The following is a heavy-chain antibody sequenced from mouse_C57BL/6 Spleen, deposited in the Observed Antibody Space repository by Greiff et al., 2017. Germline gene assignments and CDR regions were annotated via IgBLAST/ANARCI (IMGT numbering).Heavy chain of an antibody. V-gene: IGHV1-64*01. Sequence: QVQLQQPGAELVKPGASVKLSCKASGYTFTSYWMHWVKQRPGQGLEWIGVIHPNTGRTTYNEKFKSKATLTVDKSSSTAYMQLSSLTSEDSAVYSGARSGDGYSPGYFDYWGQGTTLTVSS. CDR2: IHPNTGRT. CDR3: ARSGDGYSPGYFDY. D-gene: IGHD2-3*01. J-gene: IGHJ2*01. CDR1: GYTFTSYW.